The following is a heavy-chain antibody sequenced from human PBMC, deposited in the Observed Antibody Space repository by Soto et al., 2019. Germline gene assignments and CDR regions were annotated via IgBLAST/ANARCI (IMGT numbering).Heavy chain of an antibody. D-gene: IGHD3-16*02. Sequence: PSGTLSLTCTVSGGSISNSNYFWGWIRQPPGRGLEWIGSICYSGSTYYNPCLKGRVTISVDASKNQSSLNLRSVTAADTAVYYCARQIYVFFWGTYRPFFFDSCGQGTLVTVSS. CDR1: GGSISNSNYF. J-gene: IGHJ4*02. CDR2: ICYSGST. V-gene: IGHV4-39*01. CDR3: ARQIYVFFWGTYRPFFFDS.